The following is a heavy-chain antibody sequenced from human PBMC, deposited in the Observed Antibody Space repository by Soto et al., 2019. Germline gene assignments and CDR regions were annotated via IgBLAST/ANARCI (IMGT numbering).Heavy chain of an antibody. CDR3: ARGVVVTAFDAFDI. D-gene: IGHD2-21*02. V-gene: IGHV3-30-3*01. CDR1: GFTFSSYA. J-gene: IGHJ3*02. Sequence: QVQLVESGGGVVQPGRSLRLSCAASGFTFSSYAMHWVRQAPGKGLEWVAVISYDGSNKYYADSVKGRFTIARDNSKNTLYLQMKSLRAEDTAVYCCARGVVVTAFDAFDIWGQGTMVTVSS. CDR2: ISYDGSNK.